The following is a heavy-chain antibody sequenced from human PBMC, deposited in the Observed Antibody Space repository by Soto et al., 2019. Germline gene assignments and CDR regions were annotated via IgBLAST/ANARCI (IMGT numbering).Heavy chain of an antibody. D-gene: IGHD6-19*01. J-gene: IGHJ6*02. V-gene: IGHV1-18*01. CDR1: GYTFTSYG. CDR3: TRDRLYCSGWYTYYYYGMDV. CDR2: ISAYNGNT. Sequence: QVQLVQSGAEVKKPGASGKVSCKASGYTFTSYGISWVRQAPGQGLEWMGWISAYNGNTNYAQKLQGRVTMTTDTSTSTAYMELRSLRSDDTAVYYCTRDRLYCSGWYTYYYYGMDVWGQGTSVTVSS.